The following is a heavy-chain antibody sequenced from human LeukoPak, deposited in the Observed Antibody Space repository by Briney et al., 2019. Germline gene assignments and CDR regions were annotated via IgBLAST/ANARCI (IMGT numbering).Heavy chain of an antibody. CDR1: GGSISSYY. V-gene: IGHV4-59*01. CDR3: ARAGGGYDSVWGISLYLWYFDL. Sequence: SETLSLTCTVSGGSISSYYWSWIRQPPGKGLEWIGYIYYSGSTNYNPSLKSRVTISVDTSKNQFSLKLSSVTAADTAVYYCARAGGGYDSVWGISLYLWYFDLGGRGPLVTVSS. J-gene: IGHJ2*01. CDR2: IYYSGST. D-gene: IGHD3-16*02.